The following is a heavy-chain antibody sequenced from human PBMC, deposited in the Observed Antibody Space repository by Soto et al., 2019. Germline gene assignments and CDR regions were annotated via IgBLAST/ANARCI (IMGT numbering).Heavy chain of an antibody. CDR2: IYSGGST. V-gene: IGHV3-53*01. D-gene: IGHD4-4*01. CDR1: GFTVSSNY. Sequence: GGSLRLACAVSGFTVSSNYMSWGRQAPGKGLEWVSVIYSGGSTYYADSVKGRFTISRDNSKNTLYLQMNSLRAEDTAVYYCARVATVTTLNYYGMDVWGQGTTVPVSS. CDR3: ARVATVTTLNYYGMDV. J-gene: IGHJ6*02.